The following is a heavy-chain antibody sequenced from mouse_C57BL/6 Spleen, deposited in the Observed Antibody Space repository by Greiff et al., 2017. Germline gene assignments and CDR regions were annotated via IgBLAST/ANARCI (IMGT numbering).Heavy chain of an antibody. CDR2: ISDGGSYT. CDR3: ARDLMDY. V-gene: IGHV5-4*01. Sequence: EVMLVESGGGLVKPGGSLKLSCAASGFTFSSYAMSWVRQTPEKRLEWVATISDGGSYTYYPDNVKGRLTISRDNAKNNLYLQMSHLKSEDTAMYYCARDLMDYWGQGTSVTVSS. CDR1: GFTFSSYA. J-gene: IGHJ4*01.